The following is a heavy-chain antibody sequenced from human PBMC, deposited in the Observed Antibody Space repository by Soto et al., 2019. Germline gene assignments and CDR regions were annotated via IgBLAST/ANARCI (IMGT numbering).Heavy chain of an antibody. CDR2: ISFDGSTE. V-gene: IGHV3-30*18. CDR1: GFSFSNYG. J-gene: IGHJ6*02. Sequence: SLRLSCAASGFSFSNYGMHWVRQAPGKGLEWVALISFDGSTEYYADSVKGRFTISRDNSQNTLFLQMNSLRAEDMAVYYCAKDRTDIVLVPAAMTNTYYYGMDVWDQGTTVTVSS. CDR3: AKDRTDIVLVPAAMTNTYYYGMDV. D-gene: IGHD2-2*01.